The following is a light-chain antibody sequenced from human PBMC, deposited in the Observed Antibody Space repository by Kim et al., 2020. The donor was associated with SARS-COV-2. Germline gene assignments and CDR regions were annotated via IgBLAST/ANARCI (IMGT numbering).Light chain of an antibody. CDR1: QTVSRQ. CDR2: DAS. Sequence: VSPGEGATLYCRASQTVSRQLAWYQQKPGQAPRLLIYDASTRATGIPARFSGSGSGTEFTLTISSLQSEDFAVYYCQQYNNRPRTFGQGTKVDIK. CDR3: QQYNNRPRT. J-gene: IGKJ1*01. V-gene: IGKV3-15*01.